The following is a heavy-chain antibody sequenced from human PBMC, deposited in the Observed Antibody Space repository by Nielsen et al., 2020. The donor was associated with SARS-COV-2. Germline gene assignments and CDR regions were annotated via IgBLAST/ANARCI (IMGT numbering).Heavy chain of an antibody. J-gene: IGHJ4*02. V-gene: IGHV1-18*04. Sequence: ASVKVSCKASGYTFTGFGISWVRRAPGQGLEWMGWISGYNGDTKSPQKFQGRVTMTTDTSTTTVYMELRSLRFDDTAVYYCARDDEAGANFVDSWGQGTQVTVSS. CDR1: GYTFTGFG. CDR2: ISGYNGDT. D-gene: IGHD1-26*01. CDR3: ARDDEAGANFVDS.